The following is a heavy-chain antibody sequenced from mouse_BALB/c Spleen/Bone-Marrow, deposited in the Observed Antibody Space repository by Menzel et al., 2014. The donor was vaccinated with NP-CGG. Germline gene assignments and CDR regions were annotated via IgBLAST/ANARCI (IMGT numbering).Heavy chain of an antibody. V-gene: IGHV1-9*01. J-gene: IGHJ3*01. CDR1: GYTFSSYW. CDR2: ILPGSGNT. CDR3: TRQGFAC. Sequence: VHLVESGPELMKPGASVKISCKATGYTFSSYWIEWVKQRPGHGLEWIGEILPGSGNTHYNEKFKGKATFTADTSSNTVYMQLSSLTSEDSAVYYCTRQGFACWGQGTLVTVSA.